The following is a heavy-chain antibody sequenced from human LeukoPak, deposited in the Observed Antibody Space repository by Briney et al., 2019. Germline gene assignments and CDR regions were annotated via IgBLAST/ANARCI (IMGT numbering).Heavy chain of an antibody. CDR2: INSDGSST. D-gene: IGHD2-21*01. CDR1: GFTFSSYW. J-gene: IGHJ4*02. CDR3: ARDRAKVIATLME. V-gene: IGHV3-74*01. Sequence: GGSLRLSCAASGFTFSSYWMHWVRQAPGKGLMWVSRINSDGSSTSYADSVKGRFTISRDNAKNTLYLQMNSLRAEDTAVYYCARDRAKVIATLMEWGQGTLVTVSS.